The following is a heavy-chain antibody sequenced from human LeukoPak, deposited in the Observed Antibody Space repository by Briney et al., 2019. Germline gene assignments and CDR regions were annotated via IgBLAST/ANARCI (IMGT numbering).Heavy chain of an antibody. J-gene: IGHJ5*02. CDR2: IIGTGVST. Sequence: GGSLRLSCAASGFTFSSFAMTWVRQAPGKGLEWVSSIIGTGVSTFYADSVKGRFTISRDNSKNTLYLQMNSLRAEDTAVYYCAKGKAYSNLDWFDPWGQGTLVTVSS. V-gene: IGHV3-23*01. D-gene: IGHD4-11*01. CDR1: GFTFSSFA. CDR3: AKGKAYSNLDWFDP.